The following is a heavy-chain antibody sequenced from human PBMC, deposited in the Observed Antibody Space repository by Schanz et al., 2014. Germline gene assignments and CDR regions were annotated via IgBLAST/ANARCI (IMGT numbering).Heavy chain of an antibody. CDR1: GFTFSKYG. CDR3: ARDSGSSSWYPSDY. CDR2: IWYDGSKK. J-gene: IGHJ4*02. V-gene: IGHV3-33*01. Sequence: QVQLVESGGGVVQPGRSLRLSCAASGFTFSKYGVHWVRQAPGKGLEWVAVIWYDGSKKYYADSVKGRFTISRDSSKNTLDLQMNSLRAEDTALYYCARDSGSSSWYPSDYWGQGTLVTVSS. D-gene: IGHD6-13*01.